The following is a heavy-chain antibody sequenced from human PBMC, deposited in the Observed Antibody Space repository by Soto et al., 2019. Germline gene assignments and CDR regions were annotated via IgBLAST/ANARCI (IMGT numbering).Heavy chain of an antibody. V-gene: IGHV3-30*18. CDR3: AKDIWFGESQGPFDY. Sequence: PGGSLRLSCAASGFTFSSYGMHWVRQAPGKGLEWVAVISYDGSNKYYADSVKGRFTISRDNSKNTLYLQMNSLRAEDTAVYYCAKDIWFGESQGPFDYWGQGTLVTVPQ. J-gene: IGHJ4*02. D-gene: IGHD3-10*01. CDR1: GFTFSSYG. CDR2: ISYDGSNK.